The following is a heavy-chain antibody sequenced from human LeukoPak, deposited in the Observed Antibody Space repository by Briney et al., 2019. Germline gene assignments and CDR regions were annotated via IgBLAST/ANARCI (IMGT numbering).Heavy chain of an antibody. D-gene: IGHD5-12*01. CDR2: IDPISGGT. CDR3: ARSGFNTGFYLDF. CDR1: GYTFTGYY. Sequence: GASVKVSCKASGYTFTGYYIHWLRQAPAQGLEWMGWIDPISGGTNYAQKFQDTITMTRDKSIATAYMEVRRLNSDDTAVYYCARSGFNTGFYLDFWGQGTLVAVSS. J-gene: IGHJ4*02. V-gene: IGHV1-2*02.